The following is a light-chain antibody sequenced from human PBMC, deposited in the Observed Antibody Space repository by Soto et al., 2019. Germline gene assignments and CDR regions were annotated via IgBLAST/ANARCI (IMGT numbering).Light chain of an antibody. CDR3: QQRSNWPPVT. CDR2: DAF. J-gene: IGKJ4*01. V-gene: IGKV3-11*01. CDR1: QSVGSY. Sequence: EIVLTQSPATLSLSPGETATLSCRASQSVGSYLAWYQQKPGQAPRLLIYDAFNRATGIPARFSGSGSGTDFTLTISSLEPEDFAVYYCQQRSNWPPVTFGGGTKVEIK.